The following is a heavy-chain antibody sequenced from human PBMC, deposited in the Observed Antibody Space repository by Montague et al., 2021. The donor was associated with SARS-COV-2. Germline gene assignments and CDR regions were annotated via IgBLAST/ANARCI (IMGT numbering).Heavy chain of an antibody. CDR2: ISYTGST. V-gene: IGHV4-39*07. CDR3: ARSGDPGTTVTYLY. CDR1: GGSISTIVNS. J-gene: IGHJ4*02. Sequence: SETLSLTCTFSGGSISTIVNSWGWIRQPPGKGLEWIGSISYTGSTYHSPSLKSRVTMSVDTSKNQFSLKLNSVTAADTAVYYCARSGDPGTTVTYLYWGQGTLVTVSS. D-gene: IGHD4-11*01.